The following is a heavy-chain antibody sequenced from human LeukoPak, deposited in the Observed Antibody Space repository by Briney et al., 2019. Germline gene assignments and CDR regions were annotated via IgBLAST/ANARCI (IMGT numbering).Heavy chain of an antibody. D-gene: IGHD3-9*01. V-gene: IGHV4-30-2*01. CDR2: INHSGST. CDR1: GGSISSGGYY. CDR3: ARALTDIDY. Sequence: PSQTLSLTCTVSGGSISSGGYYWSWIRQPPGKGLEWIGEINHSGSTNYNPSLKSRVTISVDTSKNQFSLKLSSVTAADTAVYYCARALTDIDYWGQGTLVTVSS. J-gene: IGHJ4*02.